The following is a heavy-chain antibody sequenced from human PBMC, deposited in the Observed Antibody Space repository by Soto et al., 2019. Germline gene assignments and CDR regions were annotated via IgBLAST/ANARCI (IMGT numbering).Heavy chain of an antibody. J-gene: IGHJ4*02. Sequence: QIQLVQSGPELKEPGASVRVSCQASGYTFINQDFFWVRRAPGQGLEWMGRVSTSTGSTDYAQKFRDRLTLTRDTSTRTAYLELRSLRYDDSAVYYCARDISGATADYWGQGTLVTVSS. CDR3: ARDISGATADY. CDR1: GYTFINQD. CDR2: VSTSTGST. V-gene: IGHV1-18*01. D-gene: IGHD1-1*01.